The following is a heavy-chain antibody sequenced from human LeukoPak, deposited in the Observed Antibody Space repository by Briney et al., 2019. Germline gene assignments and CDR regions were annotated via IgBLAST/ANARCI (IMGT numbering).Heavy chain of an antibody. CDR2: MNPNSGNT. CDR1: GYTFTSYD. J-gene: IGHJ5*02. D-gene: IGHD3-10*01. Sequence: GASVKVSCKASGYTFTSYDINWVRQATGQGLEWMGWMNPNSGNTGYAQKFQGRATMTRNTSISTAYMELSSLRSEDTAVYYCARDFLLWFGELPSNWFDPWGQGTLATVSS. V-gene: IGHV1-8*01. CDR3: ARDFLLWFGELPSNWFDP.